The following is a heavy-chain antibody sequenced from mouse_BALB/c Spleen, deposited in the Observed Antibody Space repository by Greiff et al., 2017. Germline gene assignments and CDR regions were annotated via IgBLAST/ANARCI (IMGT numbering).Heavy chain of an antibody. D-gene: IGHD2-14*01. Sequence: VQVVESGAELVRPGTSVKVSCKASGYAFTNYLIEWVKQRPGQGLEWIGVINPGSGGTNYNEKFKGKATLTADKSSSTAYMQLSSLTSDDSAVYFCARSNYRYDVAMDYWGQGTSVTVSS. V-gene: IGHV1-54*01. CDR2: INPGSGGT. J-gene: IGHJ4*01. CDR3: ARSNYRYDVAMDY. CDR1: GYAFTNYL.